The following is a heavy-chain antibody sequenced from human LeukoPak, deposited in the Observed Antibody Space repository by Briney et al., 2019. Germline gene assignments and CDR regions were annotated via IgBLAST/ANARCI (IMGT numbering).Heavy chain of an antibody. CDR2: ISWNSGSI. D-gene: IGHD3-22*01. Sequence: GGSLRLSCAASGFTFDDYAMHWVRQAPGKGLEWVSGISWNSGSIGYADSVKGRFTISRDNAKNSLYLQMNSLRAEDTALYYCAKEGRAPDLYDSVVLGMGAFDIWGQGTMVTVSS. V-gene: IGHV3-9*01. CDR1: GFTFDDYA. J-gene: IGHJ3*02. CDR3: AKEGRAPDLYDSVVLGMGAFDI.